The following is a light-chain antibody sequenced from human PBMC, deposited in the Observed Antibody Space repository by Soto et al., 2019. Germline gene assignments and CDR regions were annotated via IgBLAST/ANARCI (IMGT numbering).Light chain of an antibody. CDR1: QTVTSNY. CDR3: QQYAGAPWT. Sequence: EIVLTQSPGTLSVSPGERAALSCKASQTVTSNYLAWFQQRPGQAPRLLIYNANRRATGSPDRLTGSGSGTDFNLTLASLEPEDSGLYYCQQYAGAPWTFGPGTRVEIK. V-gene: IGKV3-20*01. J-gene: IGKJ1*01. CDR2: NAN.